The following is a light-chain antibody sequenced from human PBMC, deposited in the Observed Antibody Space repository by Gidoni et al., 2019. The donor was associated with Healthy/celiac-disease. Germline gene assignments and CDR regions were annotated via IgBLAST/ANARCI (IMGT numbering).Light chain of an antibody. CDR1: SSNIGSNT. CDR2: STN. Sequence: QSVLTQPPSASGTPGQRVTISCSGSSSNIGSNTVNWYQQLPGTAPKLLIYSTNQRPPGVPDRFAGSKSGTSASLAISGLQSEDEADYYCAAWDDSLNGWVFGGGTKLTVL. CDR3: AAWDDSLNGWV. V-gene: IGLV1-44*01. J-gene: IGLJ3*02.